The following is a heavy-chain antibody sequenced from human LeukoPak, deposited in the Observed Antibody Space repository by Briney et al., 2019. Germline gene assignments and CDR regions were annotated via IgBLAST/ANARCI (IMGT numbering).Heavy chain of an antibody. CDR1: GGSISSYY. CDR3: ARDSRMAGAFDV. CDR2: IFYSGNT. J-gene: IGHJ3*01. V-gene: IGHV4-59*12. Sequence: SETLSLTCTVSGGSISSYYWNWIRQPPGKGLEWIGYIFYSGNTKYNPSLRSRVSISVDTSKNQFSLKLSSVTAADTAVYYCARDSRMAGAFDVWGQGTMVTVFS. D-gene: IGHD5-24*01.